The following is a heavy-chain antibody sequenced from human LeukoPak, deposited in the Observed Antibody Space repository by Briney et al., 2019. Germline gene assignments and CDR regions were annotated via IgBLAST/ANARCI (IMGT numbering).Heavy chain of an antibody. J-gene: IGHJ6*03. Sequence: SETLSLTCTVSGGSISSYYWSWIRQPPGKGLEWVGYIFYSGITNYNPSLKSRVTISVDTSKNQFSLKLSSVTAADTAVYYCARGSSSWLDYYIDVWAKGTTVTVSS. V-gene: IGHV4-59*08. CDR2: IFYSGIT. CDR3: ARGSSSWLDYYIDV. D-gene: IGHD6-13*01. CDR1: GGSISSYY.